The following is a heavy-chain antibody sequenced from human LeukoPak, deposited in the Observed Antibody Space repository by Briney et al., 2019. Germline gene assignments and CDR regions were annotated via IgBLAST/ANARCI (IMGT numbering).Heavy chain of an antibody. D-gene: IGHD1-26*01. V-gene: IGHV3-30*02. Sequence: PGGSLRLSCAASGFTFSSYGMHWVRQAPGKGLEWVAFIRYDGSNKYYADSVKGRFTISRDNSKNTLYLQMNSLRAEDTAVYYCAKKGYSGSYQTFGYFDYWGQGTLVTVSS. J-gene: IGHJ4*02. CDR1: GFTFSSYG. CDR2: IRYDGSNK. CDR3: AKKGYSGSYQTFGYFDY.